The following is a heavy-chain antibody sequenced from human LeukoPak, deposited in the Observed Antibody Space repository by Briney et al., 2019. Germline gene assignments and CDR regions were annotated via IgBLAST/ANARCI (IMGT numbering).Heavy chain of an antibody. D-gene: IGHD2-15*01. V-gene: IGHV3-20*04. J-gene: IGHJ4*02. CDR1: GFTFDDYG. CDR2: INWNGGST. Sequence: PGGSLRLSCAASGFTFDDYGMSWVRQAPGKGLERVSGINWNGGSTGYADSVKGRFTISRDNAKNSLYLQMNSLRAEDTAVYYCAKDWRYCSGGSCYNYYFDYWGQGTLVTVSS. CDR3: AKDWRYCSGGSCYNYYFDY.